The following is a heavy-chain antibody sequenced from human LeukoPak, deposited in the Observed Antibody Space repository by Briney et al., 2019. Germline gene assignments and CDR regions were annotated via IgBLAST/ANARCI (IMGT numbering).Heavy chain of an antibody. J-gene: IGHJ4*02. CDR1: GYSISSGYY. CDR3: TRGTTRDY. D-gene: IGHD4-11*01. V-gene: IGHV4-38-2*01. Sequence: PSGTLSLTCAVSGYSISSGYYWGWIRQPPGKGLEWIGSINHSGSTYYNPSLKSRVTILVDTSKNQFSLKLTSVTAADTAVYYCTRGTTRDYWGQGTLVTVSS. CDR2: INHSGST.